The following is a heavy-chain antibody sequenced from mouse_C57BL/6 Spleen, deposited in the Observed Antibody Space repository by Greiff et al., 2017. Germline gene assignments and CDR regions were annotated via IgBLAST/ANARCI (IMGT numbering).Heavy chain of an antibody. D-gene: IGHD1-1*01. CDR2: IDPENGDT. Sequence: DVQLQESGAELVRPGASVKLSCTASGFNIKDDYMHWVKQRPEQGLEWIGWIDPENGDTEYASKFQGKATITADTSSNTAYLQLSSLTSEDTAVYYCTTFITTVVATGFDYWGQGTTLTVSS. V-gene: IGHV14-4*01. CDR1: GFNIKDDY. J-gene: IGHJ2*01. CDR3: TTFITTVVATGFDY.